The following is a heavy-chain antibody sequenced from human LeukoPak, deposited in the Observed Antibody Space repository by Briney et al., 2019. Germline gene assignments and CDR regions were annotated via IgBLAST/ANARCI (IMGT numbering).Heavy chain of an antibody. CDR3: ARDPVYYDFWSAYYDY. D-gene: IGHD3-3*01. V-gene: IGHV3-30*01. J-gene: IGHJ4*02. CDR2: ISYDGSNK. Sequence: GRSLRLSCAASGFTFSSYAMHWVRQAPGKGLEWVAVISYDGSNKYYADSVKGRFTISRDNSKNTLYLQMNSLRAEDTAVYYCARDPVYYDFWSAYYDYWGQGTLVTVSS. CDR1: GFTFSSYA.